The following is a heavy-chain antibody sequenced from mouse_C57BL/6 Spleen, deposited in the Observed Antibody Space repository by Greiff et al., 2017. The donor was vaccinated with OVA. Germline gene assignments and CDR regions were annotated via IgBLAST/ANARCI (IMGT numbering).Heavy chain of an antibody. CDR3: ARRPLAGYFDV. CDR1: GYTFTSYW. V-gene: IGHV1-64*01. Sequence: VQLQQPGAELVKPGASVKLSCKASGYTFTSYWMHWVKQRPGQGLEWIGMIHPNSGSTNYNEKFKSKATLTVDKSSSTAYMQLSSLTSEDSAVYYCARRPLAGYFDVWGTGTTVTVSS. J-gene: IGHJ1*03. D-gene: IGHD6-1*01. CDR2: IHPNSGST.